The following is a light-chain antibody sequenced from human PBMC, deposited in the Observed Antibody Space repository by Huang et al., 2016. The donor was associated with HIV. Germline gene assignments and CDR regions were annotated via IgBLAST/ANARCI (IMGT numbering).Light chain of an antibody. CDR3: QQRSNWPPVFT. J-gene: IGKJ3*01. Sequence: EIVLTQSPATLSLSPGERATLSCRASQSVSSYLAWYQQKPGQAPRPLIYDASNRATGIPARFSGSGSGTDCTLTISSLEPEDFAVYYWQQRSNWPPVFTFGPGTKVDIK. CDR1: QSVSSY. CDR2: DAS. V-gene: IGKV3-11*01.